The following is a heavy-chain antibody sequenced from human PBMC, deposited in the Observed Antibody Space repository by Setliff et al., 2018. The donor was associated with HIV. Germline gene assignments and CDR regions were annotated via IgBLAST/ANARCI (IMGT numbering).Heavy chain of an antibody. CDR3: AKAGDYYDRTTFDS. CDR1: GFTFGSYA. Sequence: GGSLRLSCAPSGFTFGSYAMSWVRQAPGKGLAWVSGLSGSGVGTYYAGSVKGRFTISRDNSKNTLYLQMNSLRAEGTAVYYCAKAGDYYDRTTFDSWGQGTLVTVSS. J-gene: IGHJ4*02. D-gene: IGHD3-22*01. CDR2: LSGSGVGT. V-gene: IGHV3-23*01.